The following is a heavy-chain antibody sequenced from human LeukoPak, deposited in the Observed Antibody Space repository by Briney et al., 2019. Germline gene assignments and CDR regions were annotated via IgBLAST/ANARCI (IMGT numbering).Heavy chain of an antibody. CDR2: IWHDGSKE. CDR3: AGDTPPGGEYYFEY. V-gene: IGHV3-33*01. D-gene: IGHD3-16*01. J-gene: IGHJ4*02. CDR1: GFSFSTYG. Sequence: GGSLRLSCAASGFSFSTYGMHWVRQAPDTGLEWVALIWHDGSKEYYADSVKGRFTTSRDNSKNTLYLEMNSLRADDTAVYYCAGDTPPGGEYYFEYWGQGALVTVSS.